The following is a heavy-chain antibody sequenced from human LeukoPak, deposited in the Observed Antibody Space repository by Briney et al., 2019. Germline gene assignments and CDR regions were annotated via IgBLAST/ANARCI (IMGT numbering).Heavy chain of an antibody. V-gene: IGHV3-21*03. D-gene: IGHD3-22*01. CDR3: TREERMYYYDSSGYIPFDY. CDR1: GFTFSSYS. J-gene: IGHJ4*02. Sequence: PGGSLRLSCAASGFTFSSYSMNWVRQAPGKGLEWVSSISSSSSYIYYTDSVKGRFTISRDNAKNSLYLQMNSLKTEDTAVYYCTREERMYYYDSSGYIPFDYWGQGTLVTVSS. CDR2: ISSSSSYI.